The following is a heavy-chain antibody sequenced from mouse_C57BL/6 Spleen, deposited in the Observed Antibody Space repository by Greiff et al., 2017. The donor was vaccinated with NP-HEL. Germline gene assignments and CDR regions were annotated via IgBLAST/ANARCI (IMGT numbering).Heavy chain of an antibody. Sequence: EVMLVESGGGLVQPGGSLKLSCAASGFTFSDYGMAWVRQAPRKGPEWVAFISNLAYSIYYADTVTGRFTISRENAKNTLYLEMSSLRSEDTAMYYCARQGITTVVAKNYAMDYWGQGTSVTVSS. CDR3: ARQGITTVVAKNYAMDY. CDR2: ISNLAYSI. D-gene: IGHD1-1*01. V-gene: IGHV5-15*04. CDR1: GFTFSDYG. J-gene: IGHJ4*01.